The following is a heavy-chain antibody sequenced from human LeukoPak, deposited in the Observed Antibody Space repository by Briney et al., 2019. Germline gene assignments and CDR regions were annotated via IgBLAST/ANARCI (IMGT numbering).Heavy chain of an antibody. CDR3: AREVHDYGDYKWFDP. Sequence: SETLSLTCTVSGGSISSGSYYWSWIRQPAGKGLEWIGRIYTSGSTNYNPSLKSRVTISVDTSKNQFSLKLSSVTAADTAVYYCAREVHDYGDYKWFDPWGQGTLVTVSS. D-gene: IGHD4-17*01. CDR2: IYTSGST. J-gene: IGHJ5*02. CDR1: GGSISSGSYY. V-gene: IGHV4-61*02.